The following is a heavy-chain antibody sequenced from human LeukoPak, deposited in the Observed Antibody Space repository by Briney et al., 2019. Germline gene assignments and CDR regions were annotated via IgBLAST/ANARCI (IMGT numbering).Heavy chain of an antibody. J-gene: IGHJ4*02. D-gene: IGHD5-18*01. CDR3: ARRIQLWLGFDY. CDR1: GGSVSSGSYY. Sequence: SETLSLTCTVSGGSVSSGSYYWSWIRQPPGKGLEWIGYIYYSGSTNYNPSLKSRVTISVDTSKNQFSLKLSSVTAADTAVYYCARRIQLWLGFDYWGQGTLVTVSS. CDR2: IYYSGST. V-gene: IGHV4-61*01.